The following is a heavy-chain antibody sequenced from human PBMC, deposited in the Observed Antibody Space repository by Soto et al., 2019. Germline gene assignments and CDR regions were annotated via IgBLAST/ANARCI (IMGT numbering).Heavy chain of an antibody. Sequence: QVHLVQSVAEVKKPWASVKVSCKGSGYTFTSYGITWVRQAPGQGLEWMGWISAHNGNTDYAQKLQGRVTVTRDTSTSTAYMELRSLRSDDTAVYYCARGRYGDYWGQGALVTVSS. CDR3: ARGRYGDY. CDR2: ISAHNGNT. V-gene: IGHV1-18*01. J-gene: IGHJ4*02. D-gene: IGHD1-1*01. CDR1: GYTFTSYG.